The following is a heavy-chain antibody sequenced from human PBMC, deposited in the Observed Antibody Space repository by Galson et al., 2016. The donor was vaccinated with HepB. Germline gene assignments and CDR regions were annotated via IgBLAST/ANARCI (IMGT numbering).Heavy chain of an antibody. Sequence: PALVKPTQTLTLTCTFSGFSLDTYGIAVGWIRQPPGKALEWLALVYWGDDKRYNSSLKTRLTIAKDTSKNQVVLTMTDMDPVDTATYYCARIPKSPRRFDWDGWFDPWGQGTLVTVSS. CDR2: VYWGDDK. CDR3: ARIPKSPRRFDWDGWFDP. V-gene: IGHV2-5*02. D-gene: IGHD3-9*01. CDR1: GFSLDTYGIA. J-gene: IGHJ5*02.